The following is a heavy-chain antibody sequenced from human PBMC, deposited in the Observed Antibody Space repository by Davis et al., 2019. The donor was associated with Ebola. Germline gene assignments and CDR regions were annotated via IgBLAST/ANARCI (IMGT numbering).Heavy chain of an antibody. Sequence: PGGSLRLSCTASGFSFSRYWMSWVRQAPEKGLEWVANIKPDGGEKYYVESVKGRFTISRDNAKNSLYLQMNSLRAEDTAVYYCVTDQVFVAQNSGAFDDWGQGTQVTVSS. J-gene: IGHJ4*02. D-gene: IGHD6-19*01. V-gene: IGHV3-7*01. CDR2: IKPDGGEK. CDR3: VTDQVFVAQNSGAFDD. CDR1: GFSFSRYW.